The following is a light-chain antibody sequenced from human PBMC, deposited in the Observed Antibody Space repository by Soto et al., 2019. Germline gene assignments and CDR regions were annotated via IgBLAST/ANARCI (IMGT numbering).Light chain of an antibody. J-gene: IGLJ1*01. CDR1: VTDVGGYNY. CDR2: EVS. CDR3: SSYTSSRTFV. Sequence: QSALTQPASVSGSPGQSITISCAGTVTDVGGYNYVSWYQQHPGRAPKLMISEVSNRPSGVSTRFSGSKSGNTASLTISGLQAEDEADYYCSSYTSSRTFVFGAGTKVTL. V-gene: IGLV2-14*01.